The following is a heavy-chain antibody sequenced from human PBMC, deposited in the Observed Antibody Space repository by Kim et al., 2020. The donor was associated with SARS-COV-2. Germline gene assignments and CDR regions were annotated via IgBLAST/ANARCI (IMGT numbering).Heavy chain of an antibody. V-gene: IGHV3-33*08. CDR3: ASGTSIAVAGYDAFEI. J-gene: IGHJ3*02. Sequence: GGSLRLSCAASGFTFSSYGMHWVRQAPGKGLEWVAVIWYDGSNKYYADSVKGRFTISRDNSKKTLYLQMNSLRAEDTAVYYCASGTSIAVAGYDAFEIWGQGTMVTVSS. CDR1: GFTFSSYG. CDR2: IWYDGSNK. D-gene: IGHD6-19*01.